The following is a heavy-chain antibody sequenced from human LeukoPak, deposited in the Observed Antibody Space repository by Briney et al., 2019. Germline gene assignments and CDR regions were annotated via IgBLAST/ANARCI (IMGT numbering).Heavy chain of an antibody. Sequence: SGGSLRLPCAASGFTFSIYSMNWVRQAPGKGLEWVSYISGSSNTIYYADSVKGRFTISRDNAKNSLYLQMNSLRAEDTALYYCATPADTTLDYWGQGTLVTVSS. V-gene: IGHV3-48*01. J-gene: IGHJ4*02. CDR1: GFTFSIYS. CDR3: ATPADTTLDY. D-gene: IGHD5-18*01. CDR2: ISGSSNTI.